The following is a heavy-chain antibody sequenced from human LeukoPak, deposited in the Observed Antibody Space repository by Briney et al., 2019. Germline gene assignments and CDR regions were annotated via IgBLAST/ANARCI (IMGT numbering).Heavy chain of an antibody. J-gene: IGHJ4*02. CDR3: ARGPGSRLSAYFDY. CDR2: IYYSGST. CDR1: GGSISSSSYY. D-gene: IGHD2/OR15-2a*01. Sequence: PSETLSLTCTVSGGSISSSSYYWGWIRQPPGKGLEWIGSIYYSGSTYYNPSLKSRVTISVDTSKNQFSLKLSSVTAADTAAYYCARGPGSRLSAYFDYWGQGTLVTVSS. V-gene: IGHV4-39*01.